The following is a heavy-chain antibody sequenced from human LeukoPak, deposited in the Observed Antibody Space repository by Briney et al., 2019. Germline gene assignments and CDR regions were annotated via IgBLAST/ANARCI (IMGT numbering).Heavy chain of an antibody. CDR1: GYNFTTFW. CDR2: IYPSDSDT. V-gene: IGHV5-51*01. CDR3: ASFHISGKSYNGLHY. D-gene: IGHD3-10*01. J-gene: IGHJ4*02. Sequence: GESLKISCKTSGYNFTTFWIGWVRQLPGKGLEWMGIIYPSDSDTRYSPSFQGQVTISADKSINTVYLHWNSLEASDTAMYYCASFHISGKSYNGLHYWGQGTLVTVSS.